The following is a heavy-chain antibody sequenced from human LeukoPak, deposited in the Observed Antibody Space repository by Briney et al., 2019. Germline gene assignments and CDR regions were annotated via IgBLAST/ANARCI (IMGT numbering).Heavy chain of an antibody. Sequence: GGSLRLSCAASGFTYSVHSVMGVRHAPGKGREGFASIFGGANYIYYADSVEGRFTISRDNARTSLYLQMNSLRAADTAVYYCARARPHFDYWDQGTLVTVSS. CDR3: ARARPHFDY. CDR2: IFGGANYI. CDR1: GFTYSVHS. V-gene: IGHV3-21*01. J-gene: IGHJ4*02.